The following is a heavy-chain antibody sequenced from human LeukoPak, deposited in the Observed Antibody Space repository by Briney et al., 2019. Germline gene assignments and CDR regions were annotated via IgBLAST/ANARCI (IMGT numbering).Heavy chain of an antibody. D-gene: IGHD2-21*02. CDR1: GGSISSSFYY. Sequence: PSETLSLTCTVSGGSISSSFYYWGWIRQPPGKGLEWIGSIYHSGSTYYNPSLKSRVTISVDTSRNQFSLNLSSVTAADTAVYYCARAGGGDLKFDYWGQGTLVTVSS. CDR3: ARAGGGDLKFDY. CDR2: IYHSGST. J-gene: IGHJ4*02. V-gene: IGHV4-39*01.